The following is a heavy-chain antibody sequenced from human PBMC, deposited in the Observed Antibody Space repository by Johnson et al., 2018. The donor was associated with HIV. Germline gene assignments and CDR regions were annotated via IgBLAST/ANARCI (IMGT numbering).Heavy chain of an antibody. D-gene: IGHD3-10*01. V-gene: IGHV3-30*04. J-gene: IGHJ3*01. CDR2: ISYDGSNK. CDR1: RFTFSSYE. CDR3: ARDRFGSGRPNAFDL. Sequence: QVQLVESGGGLVKPGGSLRLSCAASRFTFSSYEMNWVRQAPGKGLEWVAIISYDGSNKYYADSVKGRFTISRDNAKNTLYLQMNSLRSEDTAVYYCARDRFGSGRPNAFDLWGQGTMVTVSS.